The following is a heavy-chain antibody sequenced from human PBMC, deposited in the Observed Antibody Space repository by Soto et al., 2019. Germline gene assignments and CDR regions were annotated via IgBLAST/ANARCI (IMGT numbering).Heavy chain of an antibody. CDR2: IVPILRTP. D-gene: IGHD3-3*01. J-gene: IGHJ6*02. Sequence: QVQLVQSGAEVKKPGSSVKVSCKASGYMFSSYAISWVRQSPGHGLEWMGGIVPILRTPNYSQKFQGRVTITEDESTSTVYMELSNLRSDATAMYFCARALGDQRRFLEWLKYSSKGIEVWGQGTTITVSS. CDR1: GYMFSSYA. CDR3: ARALGDQRRFLEWLKYSSKGIEV. V-gene: IGHV1-69*01.